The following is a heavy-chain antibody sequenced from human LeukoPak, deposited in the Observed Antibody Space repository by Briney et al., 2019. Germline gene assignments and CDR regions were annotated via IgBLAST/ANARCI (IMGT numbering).Heavy chain of an antibody. CDR1: GGTFSSYA. CDR3: ARDRPIAAAGLANYYYYGMDV. CDR2: INPNSGGT. V-gene: IGHV1-2*04. D-gene: IGHD6-13*01. J-gene: IGHJ6*04. Sequence: RASVKVSCKASGGTFSSYAISWVRQAPGQGLEWMGWINPNSGGTNYAQKFQGWVTMTRDTSISTAYMELSRLRSDDTAVYYCARDRPIAAAGLANYYYYGMDVWGKGTTVTVSS.